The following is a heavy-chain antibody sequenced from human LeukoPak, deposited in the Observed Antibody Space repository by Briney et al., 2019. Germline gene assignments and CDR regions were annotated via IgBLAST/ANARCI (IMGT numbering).Heavy chain of an antibody. CDR2: ISGSGGST. CDR1: GFTFSSYA. V-gene: IGHV3-23*01. D-gene: IGHD6-19*01. CDR3: AKGTLAGDAFGI. J-gene: IGHJ3*02. Sequence: PGGSLRLPCAASGFTFSSYAMSWVRQAPGKGLEWVSAISGSGGSTYYADSVKGRFTISRDNSKNTLYLQMNSLRAEDTAVYYCAKGTLAGDAFGIWGQGTMVTVSS.